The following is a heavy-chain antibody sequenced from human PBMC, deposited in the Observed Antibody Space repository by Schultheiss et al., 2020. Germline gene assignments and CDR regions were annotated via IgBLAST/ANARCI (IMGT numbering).Heavy chain of an antibody. V-gene: IGHV3-74*01. Sequence: GGSLRLSCAASGFTFSSYAMHWVRQAPGKGLEWVSSIRDSDDSATSADSVKGRFTISRDNAKNTLYLQMNSLRVEDTAVYYCAREVEFTGIWTADYWGQGTLVTVSS. D-gene: IGHD3/OR15-3a*01. CDR2: IRDSDDSA. CDR3: AREVEFTGIWTADY. CDR1: GFTFSSYA. J-gene: IGHJ4*02.